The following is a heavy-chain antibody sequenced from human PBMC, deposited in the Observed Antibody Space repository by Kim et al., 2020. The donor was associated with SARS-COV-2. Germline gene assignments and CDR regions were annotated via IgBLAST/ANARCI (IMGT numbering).Heavy chain of an antibody. V-gene: IGHV3-23*01. CDR1: GFMFGSYV. J-gene: IGHJ4*01. Sequence: GGSLRLSCAASGFMFGSYVMNWVRQAPGKGLEWVSSITSSGASIHYTDAVKGRFNISRDNTKSTLYLDLSALGAEDTATYYCASSARSLGVPSANYF. CDR3: ASSARSLGVPSANYF. D-gene: IGHD2-15*01. CDR2: ITSSGASI.